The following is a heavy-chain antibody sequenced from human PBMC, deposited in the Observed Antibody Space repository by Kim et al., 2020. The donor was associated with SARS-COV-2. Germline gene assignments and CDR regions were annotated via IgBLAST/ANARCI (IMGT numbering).Heavy chain of an antibody. D-gene: IGHD4-17*01. CDR3: ARDTTVTTFGY. CDR2: K. V-gene: IGHV3-33*01. J-gene: IGHJ4*02. Sequence: KYYADSVKGRFTISRDNSKNTLNLQMNSLRAEDTAVYYCARDTTVTTFGYWGQGTLVTVSS.